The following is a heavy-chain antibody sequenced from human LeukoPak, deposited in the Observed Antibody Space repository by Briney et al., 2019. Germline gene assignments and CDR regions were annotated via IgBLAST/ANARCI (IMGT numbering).Heavy chain of an antibody. V-gene: IGHV5-51*01. J-gene: IGHJ4*02. D-gene: IGHD3-10*01. CDR3: ARLENYYGSFDY. CDR1: GYTFPNYW. Sequence: GESLKISCKASGYTFPNYWIAWLRQMPGKGLEWMGIIYPGDSDTRYSPSFQGQVTLSADKSISTTYLQWSSLKASDTAMYYCARLENYYGSFDYWGQGTLVTVSS. CDR2: IYPGDSDT.